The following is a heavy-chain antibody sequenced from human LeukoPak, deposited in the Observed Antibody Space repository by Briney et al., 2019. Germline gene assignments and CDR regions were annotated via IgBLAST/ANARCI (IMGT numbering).Heavy chain of an antibody. D-gene: IGHD5-12*01. CDR3: ARDRAGIVATMWDY. V-gene: IGHV1-18*01. CDR1: GYTFTSYG. Sequence: ASVKVSCKASGYTFTSYGISWVRQAPGQGLEWMGWISAYNGNTSYAQKLQGRVTMTTDTSTSTAYMELRSLRSDDTAVYYCARDRAGIVATMWDYWGQGTLVTVSS. J-gene: IGHJ4*02. CDR2: ISAYNGNT.